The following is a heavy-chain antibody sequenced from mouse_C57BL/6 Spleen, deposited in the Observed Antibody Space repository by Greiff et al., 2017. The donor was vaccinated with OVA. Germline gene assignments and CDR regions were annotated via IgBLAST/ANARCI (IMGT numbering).Heavy chain of an antibody. CDR1: GYTFTDHT. CDR2: IYPRDGST. CDR3: ARTGDYDRAYYFDY. V-gene: IGHV1-78*01. J-gene: IGHJ2*01. Sequence: QVQLQQSDAELVKPGASVKISCKVSGYTFTDHTIHWMKQRPEQGLEWIGYIYPRDGSTKYYEKFKGKATLNADKSTHTALMQHNSLTSEDYAVYFCARTGDYDRAYYFDYWGQGTTLTVSS. D-gene: IGHD2-4*01.